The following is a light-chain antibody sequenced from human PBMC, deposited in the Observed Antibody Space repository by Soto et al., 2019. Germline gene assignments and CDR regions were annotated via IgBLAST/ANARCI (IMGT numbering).Light chain of an antibody. Sequence: DLLLTQSPSTLSASVGDRVTISCRASQSINKWLAWYQHKPGKAPNLLIYEVSTLHSGVPSRFSGSGSGTELTLTISSLQPDDFATYYCQKYNTYSWTCGPGTKVDIK. V-gene: IGKV1-5*03. CDR3: QKYNTYSWT. CDR1: QSINKW. CDR2: EVS. J-gene: IGKJ1*01.